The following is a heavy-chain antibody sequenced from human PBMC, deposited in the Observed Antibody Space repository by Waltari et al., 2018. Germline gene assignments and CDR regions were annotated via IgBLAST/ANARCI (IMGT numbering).Heavy chain of an antibody. V-gene: IGHV4-59*01. CDR2: IYYSGST. CDR3: ARDRGGTTFGAFDI. Sequence: QVQLQESGPGLVKPSETLSLTCTVSGGSISSYYWSWIRQPPGKGLEWIGYIYYSGSTNYNPALKSRVTISVDTSKNQFSLKLSSVTAADTAVYYCARDRGGTTFGAFDIWGQGTMVTVSS. D-gene: IGHD1-1*01. J-gene: IGHJ3*02. CDR1: GGSISSYY.